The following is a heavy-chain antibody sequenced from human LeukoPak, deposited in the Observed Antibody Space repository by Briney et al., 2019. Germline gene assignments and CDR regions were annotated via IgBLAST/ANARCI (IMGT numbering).Heavy chain of an antibody. V-gene: IGHV1-69*06. CDR3: ARGDIVATIPFDY. CDR2: IIPIFGTA. CDR1: GGTFSSYA. Sequence: SVKVSCKASGGTFSSYAISWVRQAPGQGLEWMGRIIPIFGTANYAQKFQGRVTITADKSTSTAYRELSSLRSEDTAVYYCARGDIVATIPFDYWGQGTLVTVSS. J-gene: IGHJ4*02. D-gene: IGHD5-12*01.